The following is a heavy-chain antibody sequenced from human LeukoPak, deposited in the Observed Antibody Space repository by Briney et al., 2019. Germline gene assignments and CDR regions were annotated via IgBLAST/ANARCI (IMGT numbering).Heavy chain of an antibody. CDR1: GFTFSDHY. CDR3: AREERPITGTTDFDY. V-gene: IGHV3-72*01. Sequence: GGSLRLSCAASGFTFSDHYMDWVRQAPGKGLEWVARTRNKANSYTTEYAASVRGRFTISRDDSKNSLYLQMNSLKTEDTAVYYCAREERPITGTTDFDYWGQGTLVTVSP. D-gene: IGHD1-20*01. CDR2: TRNKANSYTT. J-gene: IGHJ4*02.